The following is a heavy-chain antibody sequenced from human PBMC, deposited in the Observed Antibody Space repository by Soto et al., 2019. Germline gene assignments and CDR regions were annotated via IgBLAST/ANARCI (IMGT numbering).Heavy chain of an antibody. CDR3: ARVSVQDCTNGVCPPRYYYYYGMDV. D-gene: IGHD2-8*01. Sequence: QVQLVQSGAEVKKPGSSVKVSCKASGGTFSSYAISWVRQAPGQGLEWMGGIIPIFGTANYAQKFQGRVTITADESTSTAYMELSSLRSEDTAVYYCARVSVQDCTNGVCPPRYYYYYGMDVWGQGTTVTVSS. V-gene: IGHV1-69*01. CDR2: IIPIFGTA. CDR1: GGTFSSYA. J-gene: IGHJ6*02.